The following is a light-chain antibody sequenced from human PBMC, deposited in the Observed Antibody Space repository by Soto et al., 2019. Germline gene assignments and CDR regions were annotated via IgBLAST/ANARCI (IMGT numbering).Light chain of an antibody. CDR3: QQYNSYSRT. V-gene: IGKV1-9*01. J-gene: IGKJ1*01. CDR2: AAS. Sequence: DLQLTQSPSFLPASVGDRVTITCRASQGISSYLAWYQQKPGKAPKLLIYAASTLQSGVPSRFSGSGSGTEFTLTISSLQPEDFATYYCQQYNSYSRTFGQGTKVEIK. CDR1: QGISSY.